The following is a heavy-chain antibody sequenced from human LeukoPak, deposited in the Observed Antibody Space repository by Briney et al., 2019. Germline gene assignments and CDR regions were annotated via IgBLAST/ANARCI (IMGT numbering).Heavy chain of an antibody. J-gene: IGHJ1*01. CDR2: INHSGST. CDR3: ARGLGSYGYWYFQH. Sequence: MPSETLSLTCAVYGGSFRGYYWSWIRQPPGKGLEWIGEINHSGSTNYNPSLKSRVNITVDTSKNQFSLKLSSVIAADTAGDYCARGLGSYGYWYFQHWGQGTLVTVSS. CDR1: GGSFRGYY. D-gene: IGHD5-18*01. V-gene: IGHV4-34*01.